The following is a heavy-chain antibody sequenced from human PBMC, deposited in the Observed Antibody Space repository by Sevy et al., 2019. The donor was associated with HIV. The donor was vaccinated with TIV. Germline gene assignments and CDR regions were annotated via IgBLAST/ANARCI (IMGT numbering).Heavy chain of an antibody. CDR1: GFTFSSYG. CDR3: ARDPDSSGYDD. CDR2: IWYDGSNK. J-gene: IGHJ4*02. V-gene: IGHV3-33*01. D-gene: IGHD3-22*01. Sequence: GGSLRLSCAASGFTFSSYGMDWVRQAPGMGLEWVAVIWYDGSNKYYADSVKGRFTISRDNSKNTLYLQMNSLRAEDTAVYYCARDPDSSGYDDWGQGTLVTVSS.